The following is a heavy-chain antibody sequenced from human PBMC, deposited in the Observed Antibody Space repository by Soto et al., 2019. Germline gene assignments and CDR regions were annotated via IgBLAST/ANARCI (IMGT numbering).Heavy chain of an antibody. CDR2: IKQDGSEK. D-gene: IGHD3-3*01. CDR1: GFTFSSYW. J-gene: IGHJ2*01. Sequence: EVQLVESGGGLVQPGGSLRLSCAASGFTFSSYWMSWVRQAPGKGLGWVANIKQDGSEKYYVDSVKGRFTISRDNAKNSLYLQINSLRAEDSAVYYCARDQPDYDFWSGYYPHHFYFDLWGRGTLVTVSS. V-gene: IGHV3-7*01. CDR3: ARDQPDYDFWSGYYPHHFYFDL.